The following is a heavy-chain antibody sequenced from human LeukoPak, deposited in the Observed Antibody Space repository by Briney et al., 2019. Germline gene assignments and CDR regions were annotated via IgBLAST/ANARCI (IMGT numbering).Heavy chain of an antibody. CDR1: GGSFSGYY. D-gene: IGHD6-19*01. Sequence: SETLSLTCAVYGGSFSGYYWSWIRQPPGKGLEWIGEINHSGSTNYNPSLKSRVTISVDTSKNQFSLKLSSVTAADTAVYYCAREIAVAGHNWSDPWGQGTLVTVSS. CDR2: INHSGST. CDR3: AREIAVAGHNWSDP. V-gene: IGHV4-34*01. J-gene: IGHJ5*02.